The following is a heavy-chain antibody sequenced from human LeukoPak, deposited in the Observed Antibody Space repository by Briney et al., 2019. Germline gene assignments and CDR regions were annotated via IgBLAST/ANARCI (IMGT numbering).Heavy chain of an antibody. J-gene: IGHJ4*02. CDR2: ISAYNGNT. D-gene: IGHD2-21*01. Sequence: ASVKVSCKASGYTFTSYGISWVRQAPGQGLEWMGWISAYNGNTNYAQKLQGRVTMTTDTSTSTAYMELRSLRSDDTAVYYCATGPRYCGGDCSKTDSHPGLVWGYWGQGTLVTVSS. CDR1: GYTFTSYG. CDR3: ATGPRYCGGDCSKTDSHPGLVWGY. V-gene: IGHV1-18*01.